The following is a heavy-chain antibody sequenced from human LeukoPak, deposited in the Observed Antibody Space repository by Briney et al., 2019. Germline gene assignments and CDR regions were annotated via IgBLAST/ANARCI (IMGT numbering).Heavy chain of an antibody. V-gene: IGHV3-30*02. J-gene: IGHJ4*02. CDR3: AQDFHDSSFRY. D-gene: IGHD3-22*01. CDR2: ISYDGTDK. Sequence: SGGSLRLSCAASGFTFSRYGMHWVRQAPGKGLEWLAVISYDGTDKYYADSVKGRFTVSRDNSENTLYLQMNSLRPEDTAVYYCAQDFHDSSFRYWGQGTLVTVSS. CDR1: GFTFSRYG.